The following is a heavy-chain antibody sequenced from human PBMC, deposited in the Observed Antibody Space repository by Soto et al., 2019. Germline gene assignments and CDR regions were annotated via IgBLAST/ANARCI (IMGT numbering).Heavy chain of an antibody. CDR1: GFTFSSYA. Sequence: EVQLLESGGGLVQPGGSLRLSCAASGFTFSSYAMSWVRQAPGKGLEWVSDITGSGGYTFYADSVTGRFTISRDNSKNTLYLQMSSLRAEDTAVYYCAKERYYDILTGPENYYYHYGMDVWGQGITVTVSS. D-gene: IGHD3-9*01. CDR2: ITGSGGYT. CDR3: AKERYYDILTGPENYYYHYGMDV. J-gene: IGHJ6*02. V-gene: IGHV3-23*01.